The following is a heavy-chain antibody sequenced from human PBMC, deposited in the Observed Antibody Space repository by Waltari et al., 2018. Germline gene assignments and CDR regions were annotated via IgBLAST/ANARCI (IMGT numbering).Heavy chain of an antibody. CDR2: IWYDGSKK. V-gene: IGHV3-33*01. CDR1: GFSFTNYG. CDR3: ARDQYGESFYYAMNV. D-gene: IGHD1-26*01. Sequence: QEKLVESGGGVVQSGRSLKLSCEASGFSFTNYGMHWVRQAPGKGLEWVAIIWYDGSKKYYADSVKGRFDISRDNSRNTLYLQMDSLRAEDTAVYFCARDQYGESFYYAMNVWGQGTAVIVSS. J-gene: IGHJ6*02.